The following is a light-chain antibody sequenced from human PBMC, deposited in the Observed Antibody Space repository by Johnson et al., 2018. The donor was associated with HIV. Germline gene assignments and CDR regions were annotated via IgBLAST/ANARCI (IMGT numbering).Light chain of an antibody. Sequence: QSVLTQPPSVSAAPGQKVTISCSGSSSNIGNNYVSWYQQVPGTAPKLLIFDNNKRPSGIPDRFSGSKSGTSATLGITGLQTGDEADYYFGTWDSSLRSGFFGTGTKVTFL. CDR2: DNN. CDR3: GTWDSSLRSGF. J-gene: IGLJ1*01. V-gene: IGLV1-51*01. CDR1: SSNIGNNY.